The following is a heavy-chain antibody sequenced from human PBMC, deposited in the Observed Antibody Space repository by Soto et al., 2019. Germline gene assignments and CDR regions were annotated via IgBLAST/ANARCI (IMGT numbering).Heavy chain of an antibody. CDR1: GGSMSRYY. D-gene: IGHD1-1*01. CDR3: ARDLTISSTDGPLDP. V-gene: IGHV4-59*01. J-gene: IGHJ5*02. Sequence: NPSETLSLTCTVSGGSMSRYYWTWIRQPPGKGLEWIGNIHYTGSTNYNPSLKSRVTILLGTSTSQFSLEVSSVTAADTAVYYCARDLTISSTDGPLDPWGHGTLVTVSS. CDR2: IHYTGST.